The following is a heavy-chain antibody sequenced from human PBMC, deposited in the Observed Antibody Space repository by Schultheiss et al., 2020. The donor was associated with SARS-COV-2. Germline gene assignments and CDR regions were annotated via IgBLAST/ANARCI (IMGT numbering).Heavy chain of an antibody. CDR3: ASLAPGGYCSGGSCYGGDYYYYGMDV. J-gene: IGHJ6*02. V-gene: IGHV4-39*01. D-gene: IGHD2-15*01. Sequence: SETLSLTCTVSGGSISSSSYYWGWIRQPPGKGLEWIGSIYYSGSTYYNPSLKSRVTISVDTSKNQFSLKLSSVTAADTAVYYCASLAPGGYCSGGSCYGGDYYYYGMDVWGQGTTVTVSS. CDR1: GGSISSSSYY. CDR2: IYYSGST.